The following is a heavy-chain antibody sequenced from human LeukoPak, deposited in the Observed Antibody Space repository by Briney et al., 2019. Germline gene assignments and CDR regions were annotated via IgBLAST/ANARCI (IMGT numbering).Heavy chain of an antibody. J-gene: IGHJ4*02. D-gene: IGHD3-22*01. CDR1: GFTFSSYG. V-gene: IGHV3-33*01. CDR2: IWYDGSNK. Sequence: PGGSLRLSCAASGFTFSSYGMHWVRQAPGKGLEWVAVIWYDGSNKYYADSVKGRFTISRDNSKNTLYLQMNSLRAEDTAVYYCARDFYYYDSSGPLDYWGQGTLVTVSS. CDR3: ARDFYYYDSSGPLDY.